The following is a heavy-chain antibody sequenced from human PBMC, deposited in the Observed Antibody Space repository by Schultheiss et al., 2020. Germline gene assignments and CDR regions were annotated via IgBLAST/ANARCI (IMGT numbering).Heavy chain of an antibody. D-gene: IGHD6-19*01. Sequence: ASVKVSCKASGYTFTSYDINWVRQATGQGLEWMGWINPNSGGTNYAQKFQGWVTMTRDTSISTAYMELSRPRSDDTAVYYCARDIAVAGTGYMDVWGKGTTVTVSS. CDR2: INPNSGGT. CDR3: ARDIAVAGTGYMDV. V-gene: IGHV1-2*04. CDR1: GYTFTSYD. J-gene: IGHJ6*03.